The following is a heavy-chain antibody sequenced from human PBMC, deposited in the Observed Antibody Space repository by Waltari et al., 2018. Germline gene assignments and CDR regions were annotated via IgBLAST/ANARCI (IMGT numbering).Heavy chain of an antibody. CDR1: GFTFGDYA. CDR3: TRVNSYGYPLDY. D-gene: IGHD5-18*01. CDR2: IRSKAYGGTT. Sequence: EVQLVESGGGLVQPGRSLRLSCTASGFTFGDYAMSWVRQAPGKGLEWVGFIRSKAYGGTTEYAASVKGRFTISRDDSKSIAYLQMNSLKTEDTAVYYCTRVNSYGYPLDYWGQGTLVTVSS. V-gene: IGHV3-49*04. J-gene: IGHJ4*02.